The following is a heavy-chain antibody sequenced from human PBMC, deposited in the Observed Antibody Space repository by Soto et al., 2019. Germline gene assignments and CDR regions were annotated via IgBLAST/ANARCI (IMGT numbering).Heavy chain of an antibody. CDR1: GFTFSSYA. Sequence: PGGSLRLSCAASGFTFSSYAMSWVRQAPGKGLEWVSAISGSGGSTYYADSVKGRFTISRDNSKNTLYLQMNSLRAEDTAVYYCAKGLVADRMIVVPWADYWGQGTLVTVSS. D-gene: IGHD3-22*01. CDR3: AKGLVADRMIVVPWADY. J-gene: IGHJ4*02. CDR2: ISGSGGST. V-gene: IGHV3-23*01.